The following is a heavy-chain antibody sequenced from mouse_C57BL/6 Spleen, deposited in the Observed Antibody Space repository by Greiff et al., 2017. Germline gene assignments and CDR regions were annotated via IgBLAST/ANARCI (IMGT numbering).Heavy chain of an antibody. J-gene: IGHJ4*01. CDR1: GYTFTSYW. D-gene: IGHD2-5*01. Sequence: QVQLQQPGAELVKPGASVKLSCKASGYTFTSYWMQWVKPRPVQGLEWIGEIDTSDIYTNYNQKFKGKATLPVDTSSSTAYMQLSSLTSEDSAVYYCAICPYSNYPYYYAMDYWGQGTSVTVSS. CDR3: AICPYSNYPYYYAMDY. CDR2: IDTSDIYT. V-gene: IGHV1-50*01.